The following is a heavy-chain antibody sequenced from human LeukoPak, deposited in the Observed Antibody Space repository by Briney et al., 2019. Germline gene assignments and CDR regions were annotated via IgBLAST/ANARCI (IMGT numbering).Heavy chain of an antibody. J-gene: IGHJ4*02. CDR2: ISAYNGNT. V-gene: IGHV1-18*01. CDR1: GYTFTSYG. D-gene: IGHD3-22*01. Sequence: GASVKVSCKASGYTFTSYGISWVRLAPGQGLEWMGWISAYNGNTNYAQKFQGRVTITRDTSASTAYMELSSLRSEDTAVYYCVYYYDSSGYYPIDYWGQGTLVTVSS. CDR3: VYYYDSSGYYPIDY.